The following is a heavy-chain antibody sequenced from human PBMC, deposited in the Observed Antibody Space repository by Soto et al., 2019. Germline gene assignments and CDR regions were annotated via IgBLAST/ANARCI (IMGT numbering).Heavy chain of an antibody. Sequence: GGSLRVSCAAFGFTFSSYAMSWVRKAPGKGLEWVSAISGGGDDSYYAVSVKGRFTISRDNSKNTLYLQVNSLRAEDTAVYFCVKEGTRITSTVFDYWSQGTLVTVSS. J-gene: IGHJ4*02. CDR1: GFTFSSYA. CDR2: ISGGGDDS. CDR3: VKEGTRITSTVFDY. V-gene: IGHV3-23*01. D-gene: IGHD4-4*01.